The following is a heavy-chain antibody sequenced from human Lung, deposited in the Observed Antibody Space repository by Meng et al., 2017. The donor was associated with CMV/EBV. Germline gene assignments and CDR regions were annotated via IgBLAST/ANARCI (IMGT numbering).Heavy chain of an antibody. V-gene: IGHV4-34*01. Sequence: SLTCAVYSGSLTDYFWSWIRQSPEKGLEWIGDISHSGRTNYNPSLKSRVTISVDTSSNQFFLKVTSVTAADTAVYYCARGRTDFDSWGQGTLVTVSS. D-gene: IGHD1-1*01. CDR2: ISHSGRT. CDR3: ARGRTDFDS. J-gene: IGHJ4*02. CDR1: SGSLTDYF.